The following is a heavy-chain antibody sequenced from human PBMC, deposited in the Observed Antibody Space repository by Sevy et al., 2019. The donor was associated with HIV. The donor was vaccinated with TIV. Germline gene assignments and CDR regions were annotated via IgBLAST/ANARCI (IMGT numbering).Heavy chain of an antibody. Sequence: GGCRRLSCAASGFTFSDYYMSWIRQAPGKGREWVSYISSSGSTIYYADSGKGRFTISRDNAKNSLDLQMNSLIAEDTAGYYCAREGGYCSSTSCYTAYYYYYYGMDVWGQGTTVTVSS. D-gene: IGHD2-2*02. CDR3: AREGGYCSSTSCYTAYYYYYYGMDV. J-gene: IGHJ6*02. V-gene: IGHV3-11*01. CDR1: GFTFSDYY. CDR2: ISSSGSTI.